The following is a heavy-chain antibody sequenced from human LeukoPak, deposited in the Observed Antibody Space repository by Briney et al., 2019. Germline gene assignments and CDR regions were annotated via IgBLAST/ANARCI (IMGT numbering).Heavy chain of an antibody. D-gene: IGHD3-16*02. CDR1: GFAFSSYA. Sequence: SGGSLRLSCAASGFAFSSYAMHWVRQAPGKGLEYVSAISSNGGSTYYANSVKGRFTISRDNSKNTLYLQMSSLRAEDMAVYYCARGALRRSFGEVIRSIDYWGQGTLVTVSS. CDR3: ARGALRRSFGEVIRSIDY. CDR2: ISSNGGST. J-gene: IGHJ4*02. V-gene: IGHV3-64*01.